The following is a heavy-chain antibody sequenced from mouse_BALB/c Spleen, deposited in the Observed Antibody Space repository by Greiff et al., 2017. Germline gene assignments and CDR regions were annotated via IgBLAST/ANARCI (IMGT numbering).Heavy chain of an antibody. Sequence: EVKLQESGGGLVQPGGSLKLSCAASGFTFSSYGMSWVRQTPDKRLELVATINSNGGSTYYPDSVKGRFTISRDNAKNTLYLQMSSLKSEDTAMYYCARKDYDFSMDYWGQGTSVTVSS. J-gene: IGHJ4*01. D-gene: IGHD2-4*01. CDR1: GFTFSSYG. V-gene: IGHV5-6-3*01. CDR2: INSNGGST. CDR3: ARKDYDFSMDY.